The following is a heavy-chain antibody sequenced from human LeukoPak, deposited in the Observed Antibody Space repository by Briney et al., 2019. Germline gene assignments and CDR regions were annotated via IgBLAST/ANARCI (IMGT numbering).Heavy chain of an antibody. CDR1: GGSFSGYY. D-gene: IGHD3-10*01. Sequence: SETLSLTCAVYGGSFSGYYWSWIRQLPGKGLEWIGEINHSGSTNYNPSLKSRVTISVDTSKNQFSLKLSSVTAADTAVYYCARENYYGSGSYYPYYYYGMDVWGQGTTVTVSS. CDR2: INHSGST. J-gene: IGHJ6*02. V-gene: IGHV4-34*01. CDR3: ARENYYGSGSYYPYYYYGMDV.